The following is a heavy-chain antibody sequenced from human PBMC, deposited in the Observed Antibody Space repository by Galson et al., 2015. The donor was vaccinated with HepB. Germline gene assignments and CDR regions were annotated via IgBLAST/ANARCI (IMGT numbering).Heavy chain of an antibody. J-gene: IGHJ4*02. CDR3: ARAEILWFETSEYYFDY. Sequence: SLRLSCAASGFTVSSNYMSWVRQAPGKGLEWVSVIYSGGSTYYADSVKGRFTISRDNSKNTLYLQMNSLRAEDTAVYYCARAEILWFETSEYYFDYWGQGTLVTVSS. D-gene: IGHD3-10*01. CDR2: IYSGGST. CDR1: GFTVSSNY. V-gene: IGHV3-66*02.